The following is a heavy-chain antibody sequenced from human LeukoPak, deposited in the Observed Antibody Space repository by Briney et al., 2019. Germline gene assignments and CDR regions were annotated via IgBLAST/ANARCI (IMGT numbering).Heavy chain of an antibody. V-gene: IGHV4-39*01. CDR1: GGSISSSSYY. J-gene: IGHJ4*02. D-gene: IGHD6-13*01. Sequence: SETLSLTCTVSGGSISSSSYYWGWIRQPPGKGLEWIGSIYYSGSTYYNPSLKSRVTISVDTSKNQFSLKLSSVTAADTAVYYCARLNVAAAGYFDYWGQGTQVTVSS. CDR3: ARLNVAAAGYFDY. CDR2: IYYSGST.